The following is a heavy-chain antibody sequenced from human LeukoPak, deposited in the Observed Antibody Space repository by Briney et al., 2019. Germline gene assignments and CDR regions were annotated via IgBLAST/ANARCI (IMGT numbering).Heavy chain of an antibody. J-gene: IGHJ4*02. Sequence: GGSLRLSCTASGFAFSSYAMTWVRQAPGKGLEWVSGISGNGGSTYYADSVKGRFTISRDNSRNTLYLQMNSLRAADTAVYYCAKGLNYESSEAFDYWGQGTLVT. CDR1: GFAFSSYA. CDR3: AKGLNYESSEAFDY. D-gene: IGHD3-22*01. V-gene: IGHV3-23*01. CDR2: ISGNGGST.